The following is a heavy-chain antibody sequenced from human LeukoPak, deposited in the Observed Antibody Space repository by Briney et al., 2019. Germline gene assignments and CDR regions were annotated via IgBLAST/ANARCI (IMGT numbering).Heavy chain of an antibody. CDR3: AKERHNYDILTGQKDFDY. D-gene: IGHD3-9*01. Sequence: QAGGSLRLSCAASGFTFSSYGMHWVRQAPGKGLEWVAFIRYDGSNKYYADSVKGRFTISRDNSKNTLYLQMNSLRAEDTAVYYCAKERHNYDILTGQKDFDYWGQGTLVTVSS. CDR2: IRYDGSNK. V-gene: IGHV3-30*02. J-gene: IGHJ4*02. CDR1: GFTFSSYG.